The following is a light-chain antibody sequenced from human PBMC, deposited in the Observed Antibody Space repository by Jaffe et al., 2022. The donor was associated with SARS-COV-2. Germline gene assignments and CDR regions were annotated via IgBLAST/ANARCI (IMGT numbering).Light chain of an antibody. CDR1: QSVGSY. CDR2: DAT. Sequence: EIVLTQSPDTLSLSPGDRATLSCRASQSVGSYLAWYQQKPGQAPRLLIFDATNRATGIPARFSGSGSGTDFTLTISSLEPEDFAVYYCQQRRNWPPLTFGGGTKVEIK. J-gene: IGKJ4*01. CDR3: QQRRNWPPLT. V-gene: IGKV3-11*01.